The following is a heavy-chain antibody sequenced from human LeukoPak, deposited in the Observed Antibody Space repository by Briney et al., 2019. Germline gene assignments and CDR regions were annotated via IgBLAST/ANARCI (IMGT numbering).Heavy chain of an antibody. CDR1: GGSFSRYY. CDR3: ARSYFIGSYYFDY. CDR2: IYTTGST. J-gene: IGHJ4*02. D-gene: IGHD2-8*01. V-gene: IGHV4-4*09. Sequence: ASETLSLTCAVYGGSFSRYYWNWIRQTPGKGLEWIGYIYTTGSTNYNPSLKSRVTISVDTSKNQFSLRLSSVTAADTAVYYCARSYFIGSYYFDYWGQGTLVTVSS.